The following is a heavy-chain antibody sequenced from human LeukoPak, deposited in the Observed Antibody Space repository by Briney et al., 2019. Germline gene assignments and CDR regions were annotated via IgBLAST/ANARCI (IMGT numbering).Heavy chain of an antibody. J-gene: IGHJ6*02. D-gene: IGHD6-13*01. CDR2: INASNGNT. V-gene: IGHV1-3*01. CDR1: GYTFTSYA. CDR3: ARELIAAATYYYYYYGMDV. Sequence: ASVKVSCKASGYTFTSYAMHWVRQAPGQRLEWMGWINASNGNTKYSQKFQGRVTITRDTSASTAYMELSSLRSEDTAVYYCARELIAAATYYYYYYGMDVWGQGTTVTVSS.